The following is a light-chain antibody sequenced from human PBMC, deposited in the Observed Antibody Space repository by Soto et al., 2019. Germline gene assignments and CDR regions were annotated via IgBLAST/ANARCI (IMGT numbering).Light chain of an antibody. CDR3: QSYDTSLSGVV. CDR2: GNN. J-gene: IGLJ2*01. CDR1: SSNIGAGFD. Sequence: QSVLTQPPSVSGAPGQRVTISCTGSSSNIGAGFDVHWYQQLPRTGPKLLIYGNNNRPSGVPDRFSGSKSGTSASLAITGLQTEDEADYYCQSYDTSLSGVVFGGWTKLTVL. V-gene: IGLV1-40*01.